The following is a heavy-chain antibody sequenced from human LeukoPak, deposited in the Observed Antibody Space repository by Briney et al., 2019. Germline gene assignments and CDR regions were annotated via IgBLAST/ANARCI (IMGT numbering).Heavy chain of an antibody. V-gene: IGHV3-21*01. CDR3: ARDARYYDSSLHDY. J-gene: IGHJ4*02. Sequence: GGSLRLSCAASGFTFSSYSMNWVRQAPGKGLEWVSSISSSSSYIYYADSVKGRFTISRDNAKNSLYLQMNSLRAEDTAVYYCARDARYYDSSLHDYWGQGTLVTVSS. CDR1: GFTFSSYS. CDR2: ISSSSSYI. D-gene: IGHD3-22*01.